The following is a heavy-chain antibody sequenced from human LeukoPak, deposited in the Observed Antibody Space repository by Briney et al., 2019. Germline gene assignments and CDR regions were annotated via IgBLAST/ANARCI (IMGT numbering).Heavy chain of an antibody. CDR2: ISGSGGST. CDR1: GFTFSSYD. D-gene: IGHD3-10*01. CDR3: AKGQLWFGEFSYFDY. J-gene: IGHJ4*02. Sequence: GGSLRLSCEASGFTFSSYDMNWVRQATGKGLECVSVISGSGGSTDYADSVKGRFSISRDNSKNTLYLQMNSLRAEDTAVYYCAKGQLWFGEFSYFDYWGQGTLVTVSS. V-gene: IGHV3-23*01.